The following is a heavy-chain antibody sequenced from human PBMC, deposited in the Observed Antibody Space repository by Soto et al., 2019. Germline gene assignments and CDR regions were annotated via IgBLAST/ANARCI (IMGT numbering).Heavy chain of an antibody. J-gene: IGHJ4*02. CDR3: AKDYLRLDILTGLLDY. Sequence: GGSLRLSCAASGFTFSSYAMSWVRQAPGKGLEWVSAISGSGGSTYYADSVKGRFTISRDNSKNTLYLQMNSLRAEDTAVYYCAKDYLRLDILTGLLDYWGQGTLVTVSS. D-gene: IGHD3-9*01. CDR1: GFTFSSYA. CDR2: ISGSGGST. V-gene: IGHV3-23*01.